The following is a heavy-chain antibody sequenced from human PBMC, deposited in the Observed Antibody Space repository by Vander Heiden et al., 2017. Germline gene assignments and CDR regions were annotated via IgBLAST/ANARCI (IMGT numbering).Heavy chain of an antibody. Sequence: VKVSCKASGYTFTSYGISWVRQAPGQGLEWMGWISAYNGNTNYAQKLQGRVTMTTDTSTSTAYMELRSLRSDDTAVYYCARLGDGYYDFWSGYRSYYYGMDVWGQGTTVTVSS. D-gene: IGHD3-3*01. CDR1: GYTFTSYG. V-gene: IGHV1-18*01. CDR2: ISAYNGNT. J-gene: IGHJ6*02. CDR3: ARLGDGYYDFWSGYRSYYYGMDV.